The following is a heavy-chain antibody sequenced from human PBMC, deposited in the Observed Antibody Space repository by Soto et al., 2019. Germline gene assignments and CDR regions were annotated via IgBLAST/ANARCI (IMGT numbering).Heavy chain of an antibody. J-gene: IGHJ4*02. D-gene: IGHD3-22*01. CDR3: AKETVYDSSGYQYYFDY. Sequence: GSLRLSCAASGFTFSSYAMSWVRQAPGKGLEWVSAISGSGGSTYYADSVKGRFTISRDNSKNTLYLQMNSLRAEDTAVYYCAKETVYDSSGYQYYFDYWGQGTLVTVSS. CDR1: GFTFSSYA. CDR2: ISGSGGST. V-gene: IGHV3-23*01.